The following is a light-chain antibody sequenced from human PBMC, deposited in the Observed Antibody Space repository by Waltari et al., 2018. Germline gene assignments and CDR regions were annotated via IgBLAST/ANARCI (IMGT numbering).Light chain of an antibody. Sequence: QSVLTKPPSASGTPGQRVTLPCSGSSSHIGSHYLYWYQQPPGTAPKLLIYRNNQRPSGVPYRFSGSKSGTSASRAISGLRSEDEADYYCAAWDDSLSGYVFGTGTKVTVL. V-gene: IGLV1-47*01. CDR3: AAWDDSLSGYV. J-gene: IGLJ1*01. CDR2: RNN. CDR1: SSHIGSHY.